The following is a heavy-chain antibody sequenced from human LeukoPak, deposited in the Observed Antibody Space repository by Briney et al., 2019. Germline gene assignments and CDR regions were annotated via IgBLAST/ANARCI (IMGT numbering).Heavy chain of an antibody. CDR2: ISASGGST. CDR1: EFTFSSYA. V-gene: IGHV3-23*01. Sequence: GGSLRLSCAASEFTFSSYAMQWVRQAPGKGLEWVSGISASGGSTWYADSVKGRFTISRDNSKNTLYLQMNSLRAEDTAVYYCAKYVSAKGPPYALDVWGQGTTVAVSS. J-gene: IGHJ6*02. D-gene: IGHD2/OR15-2a*01. CDR3: AKYVSAKGPPYALDV.